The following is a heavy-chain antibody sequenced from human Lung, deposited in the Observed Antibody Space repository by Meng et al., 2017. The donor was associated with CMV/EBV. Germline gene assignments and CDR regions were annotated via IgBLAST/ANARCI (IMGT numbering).Heavy chain of an antibody. V-gene: IGHV3-7*01. D-gene: IGHD5-18*01. J-gene: IGHJ4*02. CDR1: RFHFSGYW. CDR2: ITQHGTTK. CDR3: ARELSSANYYFDY. Sequence: GXXLRLXCEASRFHFSGYWLSWVRQAPGKGLEWVANITQHGTTKYYADSLKGRFTISRDNTKSSLFLQIKGLRAEDTALYYCARELSSANYYFDYWDQGAXVTVSS.